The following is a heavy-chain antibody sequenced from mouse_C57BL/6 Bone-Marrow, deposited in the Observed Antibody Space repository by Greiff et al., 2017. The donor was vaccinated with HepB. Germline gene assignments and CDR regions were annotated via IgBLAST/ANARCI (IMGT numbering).Heavy chain of an antibody. D-gene: IGHD1-1*01. CDR3: ATFITTVVATDYYAMDY. CDR1: GYTFTSYW. CDR2: IHPSDSDT. J-gene: IGHJ4*01. Sequence: QVKLQQPGAELVKPGASVKVSCKASGYTFTSYWMHWVKQRPGQGLEWIGRIHPSDSDTNYNQKFTGKATLTVDKSSSTAYMQLSSLTSEDSAVYYCATFITTVVATDYYAMDYWGQGTSVTVSS. V-gene: IGHV1-74*01.